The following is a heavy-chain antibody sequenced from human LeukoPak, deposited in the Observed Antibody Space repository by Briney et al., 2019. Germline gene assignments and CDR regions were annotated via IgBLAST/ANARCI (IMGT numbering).Heavy chain of an antibody. J-gene: IGHJ4*02. V-gene: IGHV3-74*01. CDR1: GFTFSTYW. CDR2: IDSDGSTT. D-gene: IGHD2-15*01. CDR3: AKLTRPLVVVVAATLGNYFDY. Sequence: PGGSLRLSCAASGFTFSTYWMHWVRQAPGKGLSWVSRIDSDGSTTRYADSVKGRFTISRDNSKNTLYLQMNSLRAEDTAVYYCAKLTRPLVVVVAATLGNYFDYWGQGTLVTVSS.